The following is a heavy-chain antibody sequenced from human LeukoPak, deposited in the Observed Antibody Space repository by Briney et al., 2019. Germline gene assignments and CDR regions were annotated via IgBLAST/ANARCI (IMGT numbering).Heavy chain of an antibody. CDR3: ARDRFTMVRGASNWFDP. CDR1: GYTFPGYY. J-gene: IGHJ5*02. V-gene: IGHV1-2*02. D-gene: IGHD3-10*01. CDR2: INPNSGGT. Sequence: GASVKVSCKASGYTFPGYYMHWVRQAPGQGLEWMGWINPNSGGTNYAQKFQGRVTMTRDTSISTVYMELSRLRSDDTAVYYCARDRFTMVRGASNWFDPWGQGTLVTVSS.